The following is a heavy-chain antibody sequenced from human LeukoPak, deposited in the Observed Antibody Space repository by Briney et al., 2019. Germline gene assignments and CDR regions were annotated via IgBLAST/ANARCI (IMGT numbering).Heavy chain of an antibody. J-gene: IGHJ4*02. CDR3: ARDVHSADY. Sequence: GGSLRLSCAASGFTFSSYEMNWVRQAPGKGLEWVSVIYSGGSTYYADSVKGRFTISRDNSKNTLYLQMNSLRAEDTAVYYCARDVHSADYWGQGTLVTVSS. CDR2: IYSGGST. D-gene: IGHD1-26*01. V-gene: IGHV3-66*02. CDR1: GFTFSSYE.